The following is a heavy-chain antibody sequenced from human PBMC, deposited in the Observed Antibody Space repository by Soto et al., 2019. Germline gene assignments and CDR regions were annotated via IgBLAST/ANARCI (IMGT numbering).Heavy chain of an antibody. J-gene: IGHJ3*02. V-gene: IGHV1-2*02. CDR3: ATDRVAFDM. Sequence: ASVKVSCKASGGTFSSYAISWVRQAPGQGLEWMGGIIPKSGGTKYAEKFQGRVSMTGDTSITTAYLELSSLTSDDTAVYYCATDRVAFDMWGQGTKVTVSS. CDR2: IIPKSGGT. D-gene: IGHD3-22*01. CDR1: GGTFSSYA.